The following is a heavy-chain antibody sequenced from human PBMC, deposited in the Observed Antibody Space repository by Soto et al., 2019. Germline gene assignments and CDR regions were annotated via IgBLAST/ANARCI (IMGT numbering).Heavy chain of an antibody. V-gene: IGHV3-11*01. CDR1: GFTFSDYY. D-gene: IGHD3-22*01. Sequence: LRLSCEASGFTFSDYYMSWIRQAPGKGLEWVSYISTSDTIIYSADSVKGRFTISRDNAKNSLYLQMNSLRAEDTAVYYCARDRGYYDSSGYFDYWGQGTLVTVSS. J-gene: IGHJ4*02. CDR3: ARDRGYYDSSGYFDY. CDR2: ISTSDTII.